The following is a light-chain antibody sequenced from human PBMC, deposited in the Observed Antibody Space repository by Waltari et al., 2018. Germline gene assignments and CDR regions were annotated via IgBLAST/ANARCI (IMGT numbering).Light chain of an antibody. CDR1: SSDVGGYNY. Sequence: QSALTQPASVSGSPGQSITISCTGTSSDVGGYNYVSWYQQHPGKAPKLMIYDVSKRPSGVSMRFAGSKSGNTASLTISGLQAEEEADYYCCSYAGSSTPYVFGTGTKVTVL. CDR3: CSYAGSSTPYV. J-gene: IGLJ1*01. CDR2: DVS. V-gene: IGLV2-23*02.